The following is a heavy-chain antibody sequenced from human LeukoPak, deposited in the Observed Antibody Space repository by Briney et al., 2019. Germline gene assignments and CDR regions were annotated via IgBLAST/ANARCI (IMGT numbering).Heavy chain of an antibody. J-gene: IGHJ4*02. Sequence: GASVKVSXKASGYTFTGYYMHWVRQAPGQGLEWMGWINPNSGGTNYAQKFQGRVTMTRDTSISTAYMELSRLRSDDTAVYYCARDLGFWSGYYSDYWGQGTLVTVSS. D-gene: IGHD3-3*01. CDR1: GYTFTGYY. CDR2: INPNSGGT. CDR3: ARDLGFWSGYYSDY. V-gene: IGHV1-2*02.